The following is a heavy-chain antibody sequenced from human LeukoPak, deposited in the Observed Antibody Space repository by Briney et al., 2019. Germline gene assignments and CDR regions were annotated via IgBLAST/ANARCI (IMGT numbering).Heavy chain of an antibody. CDR1: GFTFSTYW. Sequence: QPGMSLRLSCAASGFTFSTYWMHWVRQAPGKGLVWVSRISSDGIITTYADSVKGRFTISRDNAKNTLYLQMDSLRVEDTAVYYCARRYDNSGYYDFWGQGTLVTVSS. CDR2: ISSDGIIT. D-gene: IGHD3-22*01. V-gene: IGHV3-74*03. CDR3: ARRYDNSGYYDF. J-gene: IGHJ4*02.